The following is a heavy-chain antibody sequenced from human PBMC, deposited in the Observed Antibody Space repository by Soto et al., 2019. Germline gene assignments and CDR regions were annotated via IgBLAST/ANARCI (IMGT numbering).Heavy chain of an antibody. V-gene: IGHV4-59*01. D-gene: IGHD3-9*01. CDR2: IYYSGST. Sequence: SETLSLTCTVSGGSIISYYCNFIRQPPGKGLEWIGYIYYSGSTKYNPSLKSRVTISVDTSKNQFSLKLSSVTAADTAVYYCARDRLANWFDPWGQGTLVTVSS. CDR3: ARDRLANWFDP. J-gene: IGHJ5*02. CDR1: GGSIISYY.